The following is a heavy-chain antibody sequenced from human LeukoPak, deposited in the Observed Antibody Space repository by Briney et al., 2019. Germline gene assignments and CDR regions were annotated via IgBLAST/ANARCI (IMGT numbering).Heavy chain of an antibody. V-gene: IGHV4-4*07. D-gene: IGHD2-8*02. CDR3: ARDVPPPGGVSYNWFDP. CDR1: GGSISSYY. Sequence: SETLSLTCTVSGGSISSYYWSWIGQPAGKGLEWSGRIYTSGSTNYNPSLKRRVTMSVDTSKNKFSLKLSSVTAADTAVYYCARDVPPPGGVSYNWFDPWGQGTLVTVSS. CDR2: IYTSGST. J-gene: IGHJ5*02.